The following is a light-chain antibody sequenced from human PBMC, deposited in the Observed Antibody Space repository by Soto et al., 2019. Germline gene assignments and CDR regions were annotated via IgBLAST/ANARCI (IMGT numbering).Light chain of an antibody. CDR3: NSYTGSSTYV. Sequence: HSVLTQPPSVSGSPGQSVAISCTGTSSDVGSYNRVSWYQQPPGAAPKLMIYEVSNRPSGVPDRFSGSKSGNTASLTISGLQAEDEADYYCNSYTGSSTYVFGTGTKVTVL. CDR2: EVS. CDR1: SSDVGSYNR. V-gene: IGLV2-18*02. J-gene: IGLJ1*01.